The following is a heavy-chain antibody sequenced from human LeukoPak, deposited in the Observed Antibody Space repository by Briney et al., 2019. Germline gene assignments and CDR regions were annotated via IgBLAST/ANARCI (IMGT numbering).Heavy chain of an antibody. Sequence: GGSLRLSCAASGFTFSSYWMSWVRQAPGKGLEWVANIKQDGSEKYYVDSVKGRVTISRDNAKNSLFLQMNSLRVEDTAVFYCVAWGSLVVWGQGTLVTVSS. CDR2: IKQDGSEK. J-gene: IGHJ4*02. D-gene: IGHD3-16*01. CDR1: GFTFSSYW. V-gene: IGHV3-7*01. CDR3: VAWGSLVV.